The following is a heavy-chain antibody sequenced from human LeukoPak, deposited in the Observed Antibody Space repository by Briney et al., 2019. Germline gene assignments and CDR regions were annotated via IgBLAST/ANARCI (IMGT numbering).Heavy chain of an antibody. CDR2: IYTSGST. CDR3: AREEGGSGWSPG. V-gene: IGHV4-4*07. Sequence: KPSETLSLTCTVSGGSISSYYWSWIRQPAGKGLEWIGRIYTSGSTNYNPSLKSRVTMSVDTSKNQFSADTAVYYCAREEGGSGWSPGWGQGTLVTVSS. D-gene: IGHD6-19*01. J-gene: IGHJ4*02. CDR1: GGSISSYY.